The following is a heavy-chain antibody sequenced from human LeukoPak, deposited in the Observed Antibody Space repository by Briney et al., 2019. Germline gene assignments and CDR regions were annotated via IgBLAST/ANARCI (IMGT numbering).Heavy chain of an antibody. J-gene: IGHJ4*02. CDR1: GFTVSTNS. CDR2: IYSDNT. V-gene: IGHV3-53*01. Sequence: PGGSLRLSCTVSGFTVSTNSMSWVRQAPGKGLEWVSFIYSDNTHYSDSVKGRFTISRDNSKNTLYLQMNSLRAEDTAVYFCATSGLSRFGFWGQGTLVTVSS. CDR3: ATSGLSRFGF. D-gene: IGHD2/OR15-2a*01.